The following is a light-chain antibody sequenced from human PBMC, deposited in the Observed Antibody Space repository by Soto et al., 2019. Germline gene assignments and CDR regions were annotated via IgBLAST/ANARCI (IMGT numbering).Light chain of an antibody. CDR1: QRISSW. J-gene: IGKJ2*01. CDR2: DAS. V-gene: IGKV1-5*01. CDR3: QQYNTYSDT. Sequence: DIQMTQSPSTLSASVGDRVTITCRASQRISSWLAWYQQKPGKAPKLLIYDASSLEVGVPSRFSGTGSGTEFTLTISSLQPDDFATYCCQQYNTYSDTFGQGTKVEIK.